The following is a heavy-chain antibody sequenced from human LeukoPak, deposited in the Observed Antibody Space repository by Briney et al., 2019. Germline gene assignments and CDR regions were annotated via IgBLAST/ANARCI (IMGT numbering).Heavy chain of an antibody. CDR2: IYSGGST. D-gene: IGHD3-22*01. CDR1: GFTVSSNY. Sequence: PGGSLRLSCAASGFTVSSNYMSWVRQAPGKGLEWVSVIYSGGSTYYADSVKGPFTISRDNSKNTLYLQMNSLRAEDTAVYYCARGGLLEGDYYDSTDEGGKYYFDYWGQGTLVTVSS. V-gene: IGHV3-53*01. CDR3: ARGGLLEGDYYDSTDEGGKYYFDY. J-gene: IGHJ4*02.